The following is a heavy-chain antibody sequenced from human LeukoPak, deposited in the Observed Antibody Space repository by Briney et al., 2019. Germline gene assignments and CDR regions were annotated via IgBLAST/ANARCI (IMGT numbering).Heavy chain of an antibody. CDR1: GGTFSSYA. V-gene: IGHV1-69*13. D-gene: IGHD6-6*01. J-gene: IGHJ4*02. Sequence: SVKVSCKAAGGTFSSYAISWVRQAPGQGLEWMGGIIPIFGTANYAQKFQGRVTITADESTSTAYMELRSLRSDDTAVYYCARMGYSSSSYYFDYWGQGTLVTVSS. CDR3: ARMGYSSSSYYFDY. CDR2: IIPIFGTA.